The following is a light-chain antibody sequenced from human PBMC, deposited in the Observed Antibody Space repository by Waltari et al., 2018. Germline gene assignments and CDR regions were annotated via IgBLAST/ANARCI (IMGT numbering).Light chain of an antibody. CDR1: GSNLGAGYD. J-gene: IGLJ2*01. CDR3: QSYDTSLSVV. V-gene: IGLV1-40*01. CDR2: GTS. Sequence: QSVLTQPPSVSGAPGQRVSISCTGSGSNLGAGYDVHWYQQHPGKAPKLLIEGTSTRPPGVPDRFFGSQSGTSASLAITALQAEDEAEYYCQSYDTSLSVVFGGGTKLTVL.